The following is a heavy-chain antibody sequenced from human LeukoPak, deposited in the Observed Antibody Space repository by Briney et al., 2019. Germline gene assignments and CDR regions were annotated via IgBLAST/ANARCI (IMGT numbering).Heavy chain of an antibody. Sequence: SETLSLTRTVSGGSISSYYWSWIRQPPGKGLEWVGYIYYSGSNNYNPSLKSRVTISVDTSKNQFSLKLSSVTAADTAVYYCARSPEMNYDILTGYLCYFDYWGQGTLVTVSS. CDR1: GGSISSYY. V-gene: IGHV4-59*01. D-gene: IGHD3-9*01. CDR3: ARSPEMNYDILTGYLCYFDY. CDR2: IYYSGSN. J-gene: IGHJ4*02.